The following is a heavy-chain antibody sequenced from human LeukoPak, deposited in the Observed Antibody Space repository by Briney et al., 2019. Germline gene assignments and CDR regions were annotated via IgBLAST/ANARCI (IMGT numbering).Heavy chain of an antibody. J-gene: IGHJ4*02. D-gene: IGHD3-10*02. V-gene: IGHV3-30*02. CDR1: GFTFSSYG. CDR3: ARDRYYVLDY. Sequence: HPGGSLRLSCAASGFTFSSYGMHWVRQAPGKGLEWVAFIRYDGSNKYYADSVKGRFTISRDNSKNTLYLQMNSLRAEDTAVYYCARDRYYVLDYWGQGILVTVSS. CDR2: IRYDGSNK.